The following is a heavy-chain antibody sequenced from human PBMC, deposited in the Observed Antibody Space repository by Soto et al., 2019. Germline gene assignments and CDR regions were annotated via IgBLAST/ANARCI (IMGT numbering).Heavy chain of an antibody. V-gene: IGHV1-18*01. CDR2: ISAYNGNT. Sequence: QVQLVQSGAEVKKPGASVKVSCKASGYTFTSYGISWVRQAPGQGLEWMGWISAYNGNTNYAQKLQGRVIMTTDTSTRSAYMQPMILCADDSAMLYSARSLRLAARSTYHNGMDVWGQGTTVTVSS. CDR3: ARSLRLAARSTYHNGMDV. J-gene: IGHJ6*02. D-gene: IGHD6-6*01. CDR1: GYTFTSYG.